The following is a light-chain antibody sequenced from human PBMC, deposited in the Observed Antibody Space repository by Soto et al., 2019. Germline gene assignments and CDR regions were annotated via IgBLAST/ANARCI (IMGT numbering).Light chain of an antibody. V-gene: IGKV1-5*03. CDR2: KAS. Sequence: DIQMTQSPSTLSASVGDRVTITCRASQSISSWLAWYQQKPGKAPKLLIYKASSLESGVPSRFSGSGSGTEFTLTISSLQPDDLATYYCQQYSSHSWTFGQGTTVEIK. CDR1: QSISSW. J-gene: IGKJ1*01. CDR3: QQYSSHSWT.